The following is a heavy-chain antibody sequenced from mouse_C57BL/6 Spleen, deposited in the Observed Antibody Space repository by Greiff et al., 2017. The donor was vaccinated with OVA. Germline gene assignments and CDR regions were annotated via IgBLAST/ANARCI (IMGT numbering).Heavy chain of an antibody. CDR3: ARTGTAMDD. CDR2: INPNNGGT. V-gene: IGHV1-26*01. Sequence: VQLQQSGPELVKPGASVKISCKASGYTFTDYYMNWVKQSHGKSLEWIGDINPNNGGTSYNQKFKGKATLTVDKSSSTAYMELRSLTSEDSAVYYCARTGTAMDDWGQGTSVTVSS. CDR1: GYTFTDYY. J-gene: IGHJ4*01. D-gene: IGHD4-1*01.